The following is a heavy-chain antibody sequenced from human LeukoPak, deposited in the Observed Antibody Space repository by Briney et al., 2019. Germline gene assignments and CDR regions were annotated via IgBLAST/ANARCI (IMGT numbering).Heavy chain of an antibody. CDR3: ARRRGGYSAYEY. CDR2: IYPGDSDI. D-gene: IGHD5-12*01. Sequence: GESLKISCKGTGYTFINYWIGWVRQMPGKGLEWMGIIYPGDSDIRYSPSFQGQVTISADKSISTAYLQWSSLKASDTAIYYCARRRGGYSAYEYWGQGTLVTVSS. CDR1: GYTFINYW. V-gene: IGHV5-51*01. J-gene: IGHJ4*02.